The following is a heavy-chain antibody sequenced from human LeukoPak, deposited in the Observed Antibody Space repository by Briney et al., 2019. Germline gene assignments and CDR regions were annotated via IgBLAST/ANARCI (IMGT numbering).Heavy chain of an antibody. D-gene: IGHD3-22*01. Sequence: GGSLRLSCAASGFTFSSYGMHWVRQAPGKGLEWVAVIWYDGSNKYYADSVKGRFTISRDNAKNSLYLQMNSLRAEDTAVYYCAREIPEGTMIVVVIEYYFDYWGQGTLVTVSS. CDR1: GFTFSSYG. CDR2: IWYDGSNK. J-gene: IGHJ4*02. CDR3: AREIPEGTMIVVVIEYYFDY. V-gene: IGHV3-33*01.